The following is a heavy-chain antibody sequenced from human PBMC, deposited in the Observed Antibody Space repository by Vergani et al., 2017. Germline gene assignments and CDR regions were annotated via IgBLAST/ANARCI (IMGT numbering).Heavy chain of an antibody. Sequence: VQLVQSGAEVKKPGASVKVSCKASGYTFIRCGITWVRQAPGQGLEWMGWISTYNGNTNYAQKFQGGVTMTTDTSTSTAYMELGSLRSDDTAVYYCARGPFSSSWNYFDYWGQGTLVTVSS. V-gene: IGHV1-18*01. D-gene: IGHD6-13*01. J-gene: IGHJ4*02. CDR3: ARGPFSSSWNYFDY. CDR1: GYTFIRCG. CDR2: ISTYNGNT.